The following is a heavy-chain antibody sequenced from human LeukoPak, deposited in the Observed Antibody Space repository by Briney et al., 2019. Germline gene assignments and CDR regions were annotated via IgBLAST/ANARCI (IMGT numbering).Heavy chain of an antibody. J-gene: IGHJ2*01. CDR1: GFTFSTFW. CDR2: IKSDGSIT. V-gene: IGHV3-74*03. D-gene: IGHD1-26*01. CDR3: AKDRTVGASYWYFDL. Sequence: GGSLRLSCAASGFTFSTFWMHWVRQAPGKGLVWVSGIKSDGSITTYADSVKGRFTISRDNAENTLFLHMNTLRAEDTAIYYCAKDRTVGASYWYFDLWGRGTLVTVSS.